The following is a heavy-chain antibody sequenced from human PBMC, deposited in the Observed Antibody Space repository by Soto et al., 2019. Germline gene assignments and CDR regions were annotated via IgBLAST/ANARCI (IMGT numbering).Heavy chain of an antibody. J-gene: IGHJ4*02. D-gene: IGHD1-1*01. CDR3: AGDIDWNLDF. CDR1: GGTFSSYA. CDR2: IIPIFGTA. Sequence: EASVKVSCKASGGTFSSYAISWVRQAPGQGLEWMGGIIPIFGTANYAQKFQGRVTMTADTSTSTAYMELTSLRSDDTAVYYCAGDIDWNLDFWGQGTQVTVSS. V-gene: IGHV1-69*06.